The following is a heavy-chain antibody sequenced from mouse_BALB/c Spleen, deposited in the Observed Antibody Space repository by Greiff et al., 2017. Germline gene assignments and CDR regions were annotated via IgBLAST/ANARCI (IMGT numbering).Heavy chain of an antibody. CDR1: GYTFTDYN. Sequence: EVKLQESGPELVKPGASVKISCKASGYTFTDYNMHWVKQSHGKSLEWIGYIYPYNGGTGYNQKFKSKATLTVDNSSSTAYMELRSLTSEDSAVYYCARNDYFDYWGQGTTLTVSS. CDR2: IYPYNGGT. CDR3: ARNDYFDY. J-gene: IGHJ2*01. V-gene: IGHV1S29*02.